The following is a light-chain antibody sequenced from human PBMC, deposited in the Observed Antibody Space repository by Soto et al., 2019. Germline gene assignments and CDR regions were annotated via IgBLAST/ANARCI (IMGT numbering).Light chain of an antibody. J-gene: IGKJ1*01. CDR3: RQYNNWPPWT. Sequence: EIVMTQSPATLSVSLGERATLSCRASQSVSSNLAWYQQKPGQAPRLLIYGASTRAPGVPARFSGSGSGKKDTLTNSSPQPEDFAVYYCRQYNNWPPWTFGQGTKVEIK. CDR2: GAS. V-gene: IGKV3-15*01. CDR1: QSVSSN.